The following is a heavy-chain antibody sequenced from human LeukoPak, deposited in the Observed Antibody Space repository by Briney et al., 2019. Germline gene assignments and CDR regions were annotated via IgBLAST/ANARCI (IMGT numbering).Heavy chain of an antibody. CDR1: GVTFSNAW. J-gene: IGHJ4*02. Sequence: PGGSLRLSCAASGVTFSNAWMSWVRQAPGKGLEWVGRIKSKTDGGTTDYAAPVKGRFTISRDDSKNTLYLQMKSLKTEDTAVYYCTTDPDCSGGSCYPVGYFDYWGQGTLVTVSS. V-gene: IGHV3-15*01. D-gene: IGHD2-15*01. CDR2: IKSKTDGGTT. CDR3: TTDPDCSGGSCYPVGYFDY.